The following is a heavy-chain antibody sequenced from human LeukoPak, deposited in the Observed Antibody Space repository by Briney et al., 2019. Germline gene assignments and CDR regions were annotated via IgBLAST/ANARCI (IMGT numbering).Heavy chain of an antibody. CDR3: TNSDDYGDY. CDR1: GFTFSDYY. Sequence: GGSLRLSCAASGFTFSDYYMSWIRQAPGKGLEWVAAIAFDDTDRYYIDSVKGRFTISRDDSKNTLYLHMTSLRAEDTAVYYCTNSDDYGDYWGQGTLVTVSS. V-gene: IGHV3-30*18. J-gene: IGHJ4*02. CDR2: IAFDDTDR.